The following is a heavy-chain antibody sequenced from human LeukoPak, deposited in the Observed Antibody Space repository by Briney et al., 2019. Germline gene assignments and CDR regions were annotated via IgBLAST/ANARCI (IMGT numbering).Heavy chain of an antibody. CDR1: GFIFDDNG. Sequence: GGSLRLSCAASGFIFDDNGMSWVRQAPGKGLEWVSGTNWNGGSTGYADSVKGRFTISRDNAKNSLYLQMNSLRAEDTALYYCARGSGTYFRYFDYWGQGTLVTVSS. CDR3: ARGSGTYFRYFDY. J-gene: IGHJ4*02. D-gene: IGHD1-26*01. CDR2: TNWNGGST. V-gene: IGHV3-20*04.